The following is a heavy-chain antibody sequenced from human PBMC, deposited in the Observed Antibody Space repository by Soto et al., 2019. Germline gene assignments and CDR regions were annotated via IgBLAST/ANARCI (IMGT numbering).Heavy chain of an antibody. J-gene: IGHJ6*02. D-gene: IGHD2-21*01. Sequence: LRLSCTASGFALSRYWMYWVRQAPGKGLVWVSHINSGGNITPYPDSVRGRFTVSRDNSKNTLYLDMHSLTTDDTAVYFCARSLWSPYFYYGLDVWGQGTTVTVSS. V-gene: IGHV3-74*01. CDR3: ARSLWSPYFYYGLDV. CDR1: GFALSRYW. CDR2: INSGGNIT.